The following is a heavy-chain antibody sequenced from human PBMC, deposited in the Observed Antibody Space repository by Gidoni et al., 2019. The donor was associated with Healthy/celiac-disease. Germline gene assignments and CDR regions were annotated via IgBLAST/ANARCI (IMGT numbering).Heavy chain of an antibody. D-gene: IGHD2-21*02. Sequence: EVQLVESGGVVVQPGGSLRLSCAASGFPFDDYTMHWVRQAPGKGLEWVSLISWDGGSTYYADSVKGRFTISRDNSKNSLDLQMNSLRTEDTALYYCAKADGGNSFLTAWGQGTLVTVSS. CDR2: ISWDGGST. V-gene: IGHV3-43*01. J-gene: IGHJ5*02. CDR1: GFPFDDYT. CDR3: AKADGGNSFLTA.